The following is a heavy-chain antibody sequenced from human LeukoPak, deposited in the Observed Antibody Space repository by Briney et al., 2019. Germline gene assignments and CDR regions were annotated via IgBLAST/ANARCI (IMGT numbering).Heavy chain of an antibody. Sequence: SETLSLTCTVSGGSISSYYWSWIRQPPGKGLEWIGHIFYSGSTNYNPSLKSRVTLSVDTSKNQFPLKLSSVTAADTAVYYCARRSAVNTWGPLFDYWGQGTLVTVSS. CDR3: ARRSAVNTWGPLFDY. D-gene: IGHD4-17*01. CDR2: IFYSGST. V-gene: IGHV4-59*08. CDR1: GGSISSYY. J-gene: IGHJ4*02.